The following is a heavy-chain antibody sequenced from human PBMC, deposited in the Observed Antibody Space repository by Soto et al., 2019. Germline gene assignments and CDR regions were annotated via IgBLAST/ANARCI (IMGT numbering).Heavy chain of an antibody. CDR1: GYTFTGYY. Sequence: ASVKVSCKASGYTFTGYYVLWVRQAPGQGPECMGWINPYTGGTNYAQKFQGRATMTRDTSISTAYMELSKLISDDTAVYYCATQFHHCGGDCYRGPYFGMDVWGQGTTVPVSS. J-gene: IGHJ6*02. V-gene: IGHV1-2*02. CDR2: INPYTGGT. CDR3: ATQFHHCGGDCYRGPYFGMDV. D-gene: IGHD2-21*02.